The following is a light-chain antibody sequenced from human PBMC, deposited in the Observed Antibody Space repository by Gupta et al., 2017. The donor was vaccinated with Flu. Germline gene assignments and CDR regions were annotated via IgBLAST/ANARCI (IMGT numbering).Light chain of an antibody. CDR3: AAWDDSLNGWV. CDR2: GNN. J-gene: IGLJ3*02. CDR1: SSNIGTNT. V-gene: IGLV1-44*01. Sequence: QSVLTQPPSASGTPGQRVPISSSGSSSNIGTNTVSWYQQLPGAAPKLLIYGNNQRPSGVPDRFSGSKSGTSASLAISGLQSEDEADYYCAAWDDSLNGWVFGGGTKLTVL.